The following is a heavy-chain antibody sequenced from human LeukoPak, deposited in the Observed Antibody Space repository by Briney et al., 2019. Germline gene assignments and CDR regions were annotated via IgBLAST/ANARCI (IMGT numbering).Heavy chain of an antibody. J-gene: IGHJ4*02. CDR1: GYSFTNYW. V-gene: IGHV5-51*01. D-gene: IGHD6-6*01. CDR3: ARRGKANPSRSSEYYFDY. CDR2: IYPGDSDT. Sequence: KVGESLKISCKGSGYSFTNYWIAWVRQMPGKGLGWMGIIYPGDSDTRYSPSFQGQVIISADKSISTAYLQWSSLKASDTAMYYCARRGKANPSRSSEYYFDYWSQGTLVTVSS.